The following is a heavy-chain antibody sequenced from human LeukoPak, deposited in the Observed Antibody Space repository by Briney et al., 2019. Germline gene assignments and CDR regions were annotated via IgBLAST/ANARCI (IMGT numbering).Heavy chain of an antibody. V-gene: IGHV3-15*01. Sequence: PGGSLRLSCAASGCTFSNAWMSWVRQAPGKGLEWVGRIKSKTDGGTTDYAAPVKGRFTISRDDSKNTLYLQMNSLKTEDTAVYYCTTDKSPYYDSSGSNHIDYWGQGTLVTVSS. CDR3: TTDKSPYYDSSGSNHIDY. J-gene: IGHJ4*02. CDR1: GCTFSNAW. CDR2: IKSKTDGGTT. D-gene: IGHD3-22*01.